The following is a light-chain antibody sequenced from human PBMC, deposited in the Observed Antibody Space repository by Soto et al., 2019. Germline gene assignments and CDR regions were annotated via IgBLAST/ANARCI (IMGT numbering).Light chain of an antibody. J-gene: IGKJ1*01. Sequence: EIVLTQSPGTLSLSPGQRATLSCRASESISRDYLAWYQQRLGQAPRLLIYGASTRATSFPARFSGSGSGTDFTLTISSLQSEDFAVYYCQQYNNWPWTFGQGTKVEIK. CDR1: ESISRDY. V-gene: IGKV3-15*01. CDR3: QQYNNWPWT. CDR2: GAS.